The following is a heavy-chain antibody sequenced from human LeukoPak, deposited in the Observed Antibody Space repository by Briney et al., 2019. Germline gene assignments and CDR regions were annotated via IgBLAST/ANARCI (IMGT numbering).Heavy chain of an antibody. D-gene: IGHD6-13*01. J-gene: IGHJ3*02. CDR1: GFTFSSYA. V-gene: IGHV3-23*01. Sequence: PGGSLRLSCAASGFTFSSYAMSWVRQVPGKGLEWVSVISGSGDNTYYADSVKGRFTISRDNSKNTLYLQMSSLGAEDTAVYYCAKGYISTWRGSFDMWGQGTMVTVSS. CDR3: AKGYISTWRGSFDM. CDR2: ISGSGDNT.